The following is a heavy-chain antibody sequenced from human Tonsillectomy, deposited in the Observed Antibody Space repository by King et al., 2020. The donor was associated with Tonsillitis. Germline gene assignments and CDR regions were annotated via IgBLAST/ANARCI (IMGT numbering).Heavy chain of an antibody. CDR3: ASMYYYGSGSWSYCYGMDV. V-gene: IGHV3-21*01. CDR2: ISSSSSYI. Sequence: VQLVESGGGLVKPGGSLRLSCAASGFTFSSYSMNWVRQAPGKGLEWVSSISSSSSYIYYADSVKGRFTISRDNAKNSLYLQMNSLRAEDTAVYYCASMYYYGSGSWSYCYGMDVWGEGTTVTVSS. J-gene: IGHJ6*04. CDR1: GFTFSSYS. D-gene: IGHD3-10*01.